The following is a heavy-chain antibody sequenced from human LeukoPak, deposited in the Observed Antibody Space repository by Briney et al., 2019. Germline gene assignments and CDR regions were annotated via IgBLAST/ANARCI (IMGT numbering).Heavy chain of an antibody. D-gene: IGHD3-22*01. CDR2: MNPNSGNT. Sequence: ASVKVSCKASGYTFTSYDINWVRQATGQGLEWMGWMNPNSGNTGHAQNFQGRVTMTRNTPLTTAYMELRRLRSADTAVDFYSTDPMCSTGYNNSGRDSFDYWGQGTLVTVSS. CDR3: STDPMCSTGYNNSGRDSFDY. J-gene: IGHJ4*02. CDR1: GYTFTSYD. V-gene: IGHV1-8*01.